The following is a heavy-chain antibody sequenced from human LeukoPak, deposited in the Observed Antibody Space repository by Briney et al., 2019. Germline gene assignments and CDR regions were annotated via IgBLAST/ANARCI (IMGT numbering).Heavy chain of an antibody. D-gene: IGHD3-10*01. CDR3: AKDGSAIGYSGYYFDY. Sequence: GGSLRLACAASGFTFSSYAMHWVRQAPGKGLEWVAVISYDGSNKYYADSVKGRFTISRDNSKNTLYLQMNSLRAEDTAVYYCAKDGSAIGYSGYYFDYWGQGTLVTVSS. CDR1: GFTFSSYA. J-gene: IGHJ4*02. CDR2: ISYDGSNK. V-gene: IGHV3-30*04.